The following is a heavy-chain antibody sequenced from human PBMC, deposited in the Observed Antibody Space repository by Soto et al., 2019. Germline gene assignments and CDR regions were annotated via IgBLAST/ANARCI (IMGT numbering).Heavy chain of an antibody. CDR3: ANGEGRGIIPSYFDY. Sequence: GGSLRLSCAGSGVTFRRFGMNWVRQAPGKGLEWVARISNDGSNEYYVDSVKGRFTISRDNSKNTLYLQMDRLRAEDTAVYYFANGEGRGIIPSYFDYWGQATLVTVSS. CDR2: ISNDGSNE. D-gene: IGHD3-10*01. CDR1: GVTFRRFG. V-gene: IGHV3-30*18. J-gene: IGHJ4*02.